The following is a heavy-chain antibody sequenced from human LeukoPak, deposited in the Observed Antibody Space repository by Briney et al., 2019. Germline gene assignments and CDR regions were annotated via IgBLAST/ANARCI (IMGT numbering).Heavy chain of an antibody. CDR2: IGTAGDT. J-gene: IGHJ4*02. CDR3: ARGRLWSGLDFDY. D-gene: IGHD3-3*01. CDR1: GFTFSSYD. Sequence: GGSLRLSCAASGFTFSSYDMHWVRQAPGKGLEWVSAIGTAGDTYYPGSVKGRFTISRENAENSLYLQMNSLRAGDTAVYYCARGRLWSGLDFDYWGQGTLVTVSS. V-gene: IGHV3-13*01.